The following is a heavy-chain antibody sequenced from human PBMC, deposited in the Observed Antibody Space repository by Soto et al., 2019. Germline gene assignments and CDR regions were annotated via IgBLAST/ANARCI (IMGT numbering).Heavy chain of an antibody. CDR3: ARKGEQWLIRYYYGMDV. D-gene: IGHD6-19*01. CDR2: ISYDGSNK. J-gene: IGHJ6*02. CDR1: GFTFSSYA. Sequence: PGGSLRLSCAASGFTFSSYAMHWVRQAPGKGLEWVAVISYDGSNKYYADSVKGRFTISRDNSKNTLYLQMNSLRAEDTAVYYCARKGEQWLIRYYYGMDVWGQGTTVTV. V-gene: IGHV3-30-3*01.